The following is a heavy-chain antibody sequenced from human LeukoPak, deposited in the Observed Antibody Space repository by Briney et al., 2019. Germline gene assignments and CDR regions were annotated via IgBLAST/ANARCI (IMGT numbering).Heavy chain of an antibody. J-gene: IGHJ4*02. D-gene: IGHD3-10*01. Sequence: GGSPRLSCAASGFTFDDYAMHWVRQAPGEGLEWVSGISWNSGSIGYADSVKGRFTISRDNAKNSLYLQMNSLRAEDTALYYCAKDIQLRGPNIRGSYYNYWGQGTLVTVSS. CDR3: AKDIQLRGPNIRGSYYNY. V-gene: IGHV3-9*01. CDR2: ISWNSGSI. CDR1: GFTFDDYA.